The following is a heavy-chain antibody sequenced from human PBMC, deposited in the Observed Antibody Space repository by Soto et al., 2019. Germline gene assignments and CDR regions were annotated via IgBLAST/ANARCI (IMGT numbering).Heavy chain of an antibody. CDR1: GGSFSGYY. D-gene: IGHD2-2*01. CDR2: INHSGST. V-gene: IGHV4-34*01. CDR3: ARGDDIVVVPAAAYFDY. J-gene: IGHJ4*02. Sequence: QVQLQQWGAGLLKPSETLSLTCAVYGGSFSGYYWSWIRQPPGKGLEWIGEINHSGSTNYNPSLKSRVTISVDTSKHQFSLKLSSVTAADTAVYYCARGDDIVVVPAAAYFDYWGQGTLVTVSS.